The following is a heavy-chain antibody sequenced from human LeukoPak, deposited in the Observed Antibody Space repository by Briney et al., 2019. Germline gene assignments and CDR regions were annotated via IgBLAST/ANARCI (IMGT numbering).Heavy chain of an antibody. CDR3: TRLQTIHCSSTSCYLYGMDV. CDR1: GFIFSGSA. V-gene: IGHV3-73*01. D-gene: IGHD2-2*01. CDR2: IRSKANSYAT. J-gene: IGHJ6*04. Sequence: GGSLKLSCAASGFIFSGSAMHWVRQASGKGLEWVGRIRSKANSYATAYAASVKGRFTISRDDSKNTAYLQMNSLKTEDTAVYYCTRLQTIHCSSTSCYLYGMDVWGKGTTVTVSS.